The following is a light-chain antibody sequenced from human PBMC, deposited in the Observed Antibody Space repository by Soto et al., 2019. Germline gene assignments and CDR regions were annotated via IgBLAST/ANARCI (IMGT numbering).Light chain of an antibody. V-gene: IGKV4-1*01. J-gene: IGKJ2*01. CDR2: WAS. Sequence: DIVMTQSPDSLAVSLGERATINCKSSQSVLYSSNNKNHLAWYQQKPGQPPKLLIYWASTRESGVPDRFSGSESGTDFTLTISSLQAEDVAVYYCQQYYSTPRTFGQGTKLEIK. CDR1: QSVLYSSNNKNH. CDR3: QQYYSTPRT.